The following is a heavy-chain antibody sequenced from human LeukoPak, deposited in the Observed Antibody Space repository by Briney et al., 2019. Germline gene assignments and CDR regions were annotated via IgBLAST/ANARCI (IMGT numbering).Heavy chain of an antibody. V-gene: IGHV3-33*06. CDR3: AKDGRFLAQDYYYMDV. CDR2: IWYDGSNK. Sequence: GGSLRLSCAASGFTFSSYGMHWVRQAPGKGLEWVAVIWYDGSNKYYADSVKGRFTISRDNSKNTLYLQMNSLRAEDTAVYYCAKDGRFLAQDYYYMDVWGQGTTVTVSS. D-gene: IGHD3-3*01. CDR1: GFTFSSYG. J-gene: IGHJ6*03.